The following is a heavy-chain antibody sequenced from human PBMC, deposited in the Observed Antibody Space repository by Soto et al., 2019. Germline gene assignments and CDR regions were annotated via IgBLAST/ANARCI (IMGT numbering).Heavy chain of an antibody. CDR1: GYIFISYG. Sequence: QVHLVQSGGEVKKPGASVKVSCKASGYIFISYGISWVRQARGQGPEWMGWISAYNGNTNYAPRFQGRVTMATDTSTSTALMELSSLRSDDTAVYYCARDSLHPLTRPHSFSFVYWGQGTLVTVSS. V-gene: IGHV1-18*01. D-gene: IGHD4-17*01. CDR3: ARDSLHPLTRPHSFSFVY. CDR2: ISAYNGNT. J-gene: IGHJ4*02.